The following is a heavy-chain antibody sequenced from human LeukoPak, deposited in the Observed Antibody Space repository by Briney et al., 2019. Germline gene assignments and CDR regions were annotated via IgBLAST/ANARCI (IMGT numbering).Heavy chain of an antibody. D-gene: IGHD6-6*01. V-gene: IGHV4-34*01. CDR3: ARGPRMEARHSGAFDI. CDR2: INHSGST. J-gene: IGHJ3*02. CDR1: GGSFSVYY. Sequence: SETLSLTCGVYGGSFSVYYWSWIRHPPGKGLEWMGEINHSGSTNYNPSLKSRVTISVDTSKNQFSLKLSSVTAADTAVYYCARGPRMEARHSGAFDIWGQGTMVTVSS.